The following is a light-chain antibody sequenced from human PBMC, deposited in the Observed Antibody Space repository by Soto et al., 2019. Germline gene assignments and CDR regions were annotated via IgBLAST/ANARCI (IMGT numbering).Light chain of an antibody. CDR3: QQYAESPIT. CDR1: QTVKKNY. CDR2: AAS. Sequence: EIVLKQSPGTLSLSPGEGTTLSCRASQTVKKNYLAWYQQKPGQAPRLLIYAASSRATGIPDRFSGSGSGTDFTLTISRLEAEDLAVFYCQQYAESPITFGQGTRLEIK. V-gene: IGKV3-20*01. J-gene: IGKJ5*01.